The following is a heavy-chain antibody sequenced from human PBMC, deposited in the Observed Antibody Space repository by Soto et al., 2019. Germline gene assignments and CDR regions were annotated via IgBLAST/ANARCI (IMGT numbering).Heavy chain of an antibody. V-gene: IGHV3-13*01. J-gene: IGHJ6*02. Sequence: PGGSLRLSCAASGFTFSSYDMHWVRQATGKGLEWVSAIGTAGDTYYPGSVKGRFTISRENAKSSLYLQMNSLRAGDTAVYYCARVGAYYGMDVWGQGTTVTVSS. CDR3: ARVGAYYGMDV. CDR1: GFTFSSYD. CDR2: IGTAGDT.